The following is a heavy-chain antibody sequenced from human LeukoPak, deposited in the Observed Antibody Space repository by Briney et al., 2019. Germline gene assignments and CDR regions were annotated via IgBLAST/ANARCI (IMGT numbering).Heavy chain of an antibody. V-gene: IGHV3-15*01. CDR2: IKSKTDGGTT. CDR1: GFTFSSYA. J-gene: IGHJ4*02. D-gene: IGHD5-18*01. CDR3: TTAGIQLWLSPNFDY. Sequence: PGGSLRLSCAASGFTFSSYAMSWVRQAPGKGLEWVGRIKSKTDGGTTDYAAPVKGRFTISRDDSKNTLYLQMNSLKTEDTAVYYCTTAGIQLWLSPNFDYWGQGTLVTVSS.